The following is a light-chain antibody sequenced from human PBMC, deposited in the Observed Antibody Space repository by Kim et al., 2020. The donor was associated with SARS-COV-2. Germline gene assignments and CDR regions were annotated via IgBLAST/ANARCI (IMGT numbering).Light chain of an antibody. V-gene: IGLV3-19*01. CDR2: GRN. J-gene: IGLJ3*02. CDR1: GLRSYC. CDR3: QSRDSGGRVM. Sequence: ALGQTVRITCQGGGLRSYCATCYQQKPRQSPVLVIYGRNNRPSGIPDRFSGSASGNTASLTISGTQAEDEADFYCQSRDSGGRVMFGGGTQLTVL.